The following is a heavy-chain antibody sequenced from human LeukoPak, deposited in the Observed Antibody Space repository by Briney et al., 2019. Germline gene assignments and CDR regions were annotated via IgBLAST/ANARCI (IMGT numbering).Heavy chain of an antibody. D-gene: IGHD3-10*01. CDR2: IYYSGST. CDR3: ARVAAASYGSGTLVDY. V-gene: IGHV4-59*01. J-gene: IGHJ4*02. Sequence: PSETLSLTCTVSGGSISSYYWSWIRQPPGKGLEWIGYIYYSGSTNYNPSLKSRVTISVDTSKNQFSLKLSSVTAADTAVYYCARVAAASYGSGTLVDYWGQATLVTVSS. CDR1: GGSISSYY.